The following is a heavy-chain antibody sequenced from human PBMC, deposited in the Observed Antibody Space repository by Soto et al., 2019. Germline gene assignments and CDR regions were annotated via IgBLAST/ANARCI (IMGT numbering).Heavy chain of an antibody. CDR1: GFTFSSYA. D-gene: IGHD2-15*01. CDR3: AKEVEVDYYNGMDV. Sequence: PGGSLRLSCAASGFTFSSYAMSWVRQAPGKGLEWVSVITGSGDNTYYADSVKGRFTISRDNSKNTLYLEMNSLRAEDTARYYCAKEVEVDYYNGMDVRGQGTTVTVSS. V-gene: IGHV3-23*01. CDR2: ITGSGDNT. J-gene: IGHJ6*02.